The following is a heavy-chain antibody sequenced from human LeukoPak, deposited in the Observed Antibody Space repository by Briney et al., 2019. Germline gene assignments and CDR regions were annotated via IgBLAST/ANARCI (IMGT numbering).Heavy chain of an antibody. CDR1: GYTFTSYY. CDR3: ARVDRPFGGVIPPAFDY. CDR2: ISAYNGNT. D-gene: IGHD3-16*02. J-gene: IGHJ4*02. Sequence: ASVKVSCKASGYTFTSYYMHWVRQAPGQGLEWMGWISAYNGNTNYAQKLQGRVTMTTDTSTSTAYMELRSLRSDDTAVYYCARVDRPFGGVIPPAFDYWGQGTLVTVSS. V-gene: IGHV1-18*04.